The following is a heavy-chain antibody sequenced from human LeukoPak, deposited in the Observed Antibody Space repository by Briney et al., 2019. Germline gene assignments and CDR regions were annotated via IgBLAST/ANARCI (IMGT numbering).Heavy chain of an antibody. CDR3: ARDLNGSGSVPRSDAFDI. CDR1: GFTFSSYS. CDR2: LSSSSSYI. J-gene: IGHJ3*02. Sequence: GGSLRLSCAASGFTFSSYSMNWVRQAPGKGLEWVSSLSSSSSYIYYADSVKGRFTISRDNAKNSLYLQMNSLRAEDTAVYYCARDLNGSGSVPRSDAFDIWGQGTMVTVSS. D-gene: IGHD3-10*01. V-gene: IGHV3-21*01.